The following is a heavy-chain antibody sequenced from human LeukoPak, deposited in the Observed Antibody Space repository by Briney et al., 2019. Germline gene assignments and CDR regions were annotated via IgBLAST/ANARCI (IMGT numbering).Heavy chain of an antibody. CDR2: IYYSGST. V-gene: IGHV4-39*01. CDR1: GGSISSSSYY. J-gene: IGHJ4*02. D-gene: IGHD3-22*01. Sequence: SETLSLTCTVSGGSISSSSYYWGWIRQPPGKGLEWIGSIYYSGSTYYNPSLKSRVTISVDTSKNQFSLKLSSVTAADTAVYYCARKEDYYDSSGYSPFDYWGQGTLVTVSS. CDR3: ARKEDYYDSSGYSPFDY.